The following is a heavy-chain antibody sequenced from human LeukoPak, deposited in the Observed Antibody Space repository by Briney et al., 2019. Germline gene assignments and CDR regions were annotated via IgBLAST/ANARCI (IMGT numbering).Heavy chain of an antibody. CDR3: ARVYSSSWYWFDP. CDR2: ISSSGSTI. V-gene: IGHV3-11*04. D-gene: IGHD6-13*01. J-gene: IGHJ5*02. CDR1: GFTFSDYY. Sequence: GGSLRLSCAASGFTFSDYYMSWIRQAPGKGLEWVSYISSSGSTIYYADSVKGRFTISRDNAKNSLYLQMNSLRAEDTAVYYCARVYSSSWYWFDPWGQGTLVTVSS.